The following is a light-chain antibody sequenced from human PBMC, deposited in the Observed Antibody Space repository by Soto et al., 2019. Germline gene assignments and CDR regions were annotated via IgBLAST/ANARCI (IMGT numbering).Light chain of an antibody. Sequence: IVMTQSPATLSVSPGERATLSCRASQSVSSNLAGYKQKPGQDPRLLIYDASNRATGIPARFSGSGSGTDFTLTISRLEPEDFAMYYCLHHGSSLWTFGQGTKVDTK. J-gene: IGKJ1*01. CDR1: QSVSSN. CDR3: LHHGSSLWT. V-gene: IGKV3-20*01. CDR2: DAS.